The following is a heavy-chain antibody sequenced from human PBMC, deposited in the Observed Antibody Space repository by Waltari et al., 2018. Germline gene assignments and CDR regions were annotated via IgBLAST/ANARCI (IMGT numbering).Heavy chain of an antibody. CDR2: IRKSVGNT. V-gene: IGHV3-23*01. CDR1: GFSFSNYD. D-gene: IGHD2-15*01. J-gene: IGHJ5*01. Sequence: EVQLLESGGGLVQPGGSLRLSCAASGFSFSNYDMAWVRQAPGKGLEWGSGIRKSVGNTYYGDSVKGRFAISRDNSRNTLHLQMNGLRAEDTAIYYCTSWRVVAGTGWFDSWGQGTLVTVSS. CDR3: TSWRVVAGTGWFDS.